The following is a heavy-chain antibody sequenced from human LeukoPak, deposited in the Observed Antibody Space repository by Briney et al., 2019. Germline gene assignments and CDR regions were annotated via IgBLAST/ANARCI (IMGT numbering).Heavy chain of an antibody. CDR2: IYYSGST. CDR3: ARDLSMVRGPFDY. Sequence: PSQTLSLTCTVSGGSISSGAYYWSWIRQHPGKGLEWIGYIYYSGSTYYNPSLKSRVTISVDTSKNQFSLKLSSVTAADMAVYYCARDLSMVRGPFDYWGQGTLVTVSS. CDR1: GGSISSGAYY. V-gene: IGHV4-31*03. D-gene: IGHD3-10*01. J-gene: IGHJ4*02.